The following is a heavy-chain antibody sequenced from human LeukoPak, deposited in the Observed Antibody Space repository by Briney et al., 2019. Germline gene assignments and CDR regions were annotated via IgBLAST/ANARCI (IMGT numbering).Heavy chain of an antibody. CDR1: GFTVSSND. CDR3: ARHGRELWQQIFP. V-gene: IGHV3-53*01. D-gene: IGHD5-18*01. J-gene: IGHJ5*02. CDR2: IYSGGST. Sequence: GGSLRLSCAASGFTVSSNDMGWVRQAPGKGLECISVIYSGGSTDYADSVKGRLTISRDNSKNTLYLQMNSLRAEDTAVYYCARHGRELWQQIFPWGQGTLVTVSS.